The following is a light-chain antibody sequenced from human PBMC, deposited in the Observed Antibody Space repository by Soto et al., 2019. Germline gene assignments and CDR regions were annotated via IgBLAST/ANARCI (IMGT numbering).Light chain of an antibody. Sequence: DIQMTQSPSTLSASVGDRVTITGRASQSLLRSLAWYQQKAGKAPKLLIYDASSLQSGVPSRFSGSGSGTEFTLTISGLQPDDFATYYCQQYIAYSYSFGQGTKLEIK. CDR1: QSLLRS. CDR2: DAS. V-gene: IGKV1-5*01. CDR3: QQYIAYSYS. J-gene: IGKJ2*01.